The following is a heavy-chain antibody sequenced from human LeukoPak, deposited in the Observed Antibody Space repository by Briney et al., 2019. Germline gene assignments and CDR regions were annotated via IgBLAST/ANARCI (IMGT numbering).Heavy chain of an antibody. D-gene: IGHD2-21*01. CDR1: GFTFSSYA. Sequence: GGSLRLSCAASGFTFSSYAMSWVRQAPGKGLEWVSAISGSGGSTYYADSVKGRFTISRDNSKHTLYLQMNSLRAEDTAVYYCAKFLPTHIVVANYYFDYWGQGTLVTVSS. CDR3: AKFLPTHIVVANYYFDY. J-gene: IGHJ4*02. V-gene: IGHV3-23*01. CDR2: ISGSGGST.